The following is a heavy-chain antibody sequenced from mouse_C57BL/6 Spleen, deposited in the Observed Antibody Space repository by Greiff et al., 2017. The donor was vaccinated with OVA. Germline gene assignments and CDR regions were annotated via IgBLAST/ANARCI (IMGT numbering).Heavy chain of an antibody. D-gene: IGHD5-1-1*01. CDR2: IYPSDSET. Sequence: VQLQQPGAELVRPGSSVKLSCKASGYTFTSYWMDWVQQRPGQGLEWIGNIYPSDSETHYNQKFKDKATLTVDKSSSTAYMQLSSLTSEDSAVYYCAHTHWYFDVWGTGTTVTVSS. J-gene: IGHJ1*03. CDR1: GYTFTSYW. CDR3: AHTHWYFDV. V-gene: IGHV1-61*01.